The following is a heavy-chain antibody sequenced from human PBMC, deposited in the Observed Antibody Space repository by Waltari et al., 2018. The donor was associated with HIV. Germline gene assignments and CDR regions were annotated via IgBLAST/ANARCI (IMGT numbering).Heavy chain of an antibody. J-gene: IGHJ3*01. V-gene: IGHV3-30*18. Sequence: QVQLVESGGGVVQPGKSLRLSCAASGCIFSDYGMHWGRQAPVKGLERVASISNDGNKKDYADFAKGRFTISRDNYKNTLYRHMNSLRVDDTAVYSCAKITSVGPYDVFDLWGQGTMVTVS. CDR1: GCIFSDYG. CDR3: AKITSVGPYDVFDL. CDR2: ISNDGNKK. D-gene: IGHD3-16*01.